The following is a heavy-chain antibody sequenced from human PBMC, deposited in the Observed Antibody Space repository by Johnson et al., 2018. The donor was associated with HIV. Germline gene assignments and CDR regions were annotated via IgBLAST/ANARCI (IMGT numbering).Heavy chain of an antibody. CDR1: GFTFSSYA. D-gene: IGHD4-17*01. Sequence: QMLLVESGGGVVQPGRSLRLSCAASGFTFSSYAMHWVRQAPGKGLEWVAFIRHDGSNKYYADSVKGRFTVSSDNSKNSLYLQMNSLRSEDTAVYYCATQEDYGDYYGAFDIWGQGTMVTVSS. CDR2: IRHDGSNK. CDR3: ATQEDYGDYYGAFDI. V-gene: IGHV3-30*04. J-gene: IGHJ3*02.